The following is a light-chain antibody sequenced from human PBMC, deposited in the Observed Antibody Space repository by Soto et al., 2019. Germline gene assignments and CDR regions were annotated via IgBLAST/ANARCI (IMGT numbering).Light chain of an antibody. Sequence: DIKMSQSPSSLSASVGDRVTITCQASQDISNYLNWYQQKPGKAPKLLIYAASNLETGVPSRFSGSGSGTDFTFTISSLQPEDIATYYCQQYDNLPPKVTFGGGTKVDIK. CDR1: QDISNY. CDR2: AAS. J-gene: IGKJ4*01. V-gene: IGKV1-33*01. CDR3: QQYDNLPPKVT.